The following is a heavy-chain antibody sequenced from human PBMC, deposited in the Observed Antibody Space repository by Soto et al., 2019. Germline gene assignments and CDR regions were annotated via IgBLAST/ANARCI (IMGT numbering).Heavy chain of an antibody. CDR1: GVSLDNFF. J-gene: IGHJ5*02. CDR3: ARDRGGITVSAKPLGEWFDP. V-gene: IGHV4-59*01. Sequence: QVQLQESGPGLLRPSETLSLTCTVSGVSLDNFFWSWIRQTPGKGREWLGYVSQGGTESYRTEGETTGYNPSLDSRATISLDLPKNQFSLTLTSVTAADTAVYYCARDRGGITVSAKPLGEWFDPWGQGTLVTVSS. CDR2: VSQGGTESYRTEGETT. D-gene: IGHD3-16*01.